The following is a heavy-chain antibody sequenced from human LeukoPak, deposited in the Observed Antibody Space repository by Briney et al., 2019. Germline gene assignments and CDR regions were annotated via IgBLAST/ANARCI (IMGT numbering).Heavy chain of an antibody. Sequence: PGGSLRLSCAASGFTFSSYCMHWVRQAPGKGLEWVAFIRYDGSNKYYADSVKGRFTISRDNSKNTLYLQMNSLRAEDTAVYYCAKSSDYYDSRGGAFDIWGQGTMVTVSS. D-gene: IGHD3-22*01. J-gene: IGHJ3*02. V-gene: IGHV3-30*02. CDR3: AKSSDYYDSRGGAFDI. CDR1: GFTFSSYC. CDR2: IRYDGSNK.